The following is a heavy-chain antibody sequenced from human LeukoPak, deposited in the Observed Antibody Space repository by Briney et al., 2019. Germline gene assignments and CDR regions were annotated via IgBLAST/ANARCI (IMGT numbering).Heavy chain of an antibody. CDR1: GYTFTDYY. CDR3: ATGYDFWSGYYRNKFDP. Sequence: ASVKVSCKVSGYTFTDYYMHWVQQAPGKGLEWMGLVDPEDGETIYAEKFQGRVTITADTSTDTAYMELSSLRSEDTAVYYCATGYDFWSGYYRNKFDPWGQGTLLTVSS. D-gene: IGHD3-3*01. CDR2: VDPEDGET. V-gene: IGHV1-69-2*01. J-gene: IGHJ5*02.